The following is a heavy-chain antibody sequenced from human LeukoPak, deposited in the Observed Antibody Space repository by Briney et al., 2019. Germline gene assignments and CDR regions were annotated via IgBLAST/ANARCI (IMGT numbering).Heavy chain of an antibody. Sequence: PGGSLRLSCAASGFTVSSNYMSWVRQAPGKGLEWASVIYSGGSTYYADSVKGRFTISRDNSKNTLYLQMNSLRAEDTAVYYCASDSSGWYNFDYWGQGTLVTVSS. CDR2: IYSGGST. J-gene: IGHJ4*02. V-gene: IGHV3-66*01. CDR3: ASDSSGWYNFDY. D-gene: IGHD6-19*01. CDR1: GFTVSSNY.